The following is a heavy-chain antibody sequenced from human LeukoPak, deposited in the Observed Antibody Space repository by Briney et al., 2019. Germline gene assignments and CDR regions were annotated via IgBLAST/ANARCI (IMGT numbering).Heavy chain of an antibody. CDR1: GGTFSSYA. J-gene: IGHJ4*02. Sequence: GASVKVSCKASGGTFSSYAISWVRQAPGQGLEWMGGIIPIFGTANYAQKFQGRVTMTTDTSTSTAYMELRSLRSDDTAVYYCARDTTYYDFWSGYSSLGYWGQGTLVTVSS. V-gene: IGHV1-69*05. CDR3: ARDTTYYDFWSGYSSLGY. CDR2: IIPIFGTA. D-gene: IGHD3-3*01.